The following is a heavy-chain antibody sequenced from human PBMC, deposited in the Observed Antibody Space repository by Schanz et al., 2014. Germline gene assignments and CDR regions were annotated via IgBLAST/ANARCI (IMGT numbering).Heavy chain of an antibody. CDR2: IWSDGSTK. Sequence: VRLVESGGGVVQFGRSLRLSCVASGFTFSSYGIHWFRQPAGKGLEWVAVIWSDGSTKYYADSVKGRFTISRDNSKNTLYLQMNTLRAEDTAVYYCARDRGYCSGGSCLTFDYWGQGTLVTVSS. D-gene: IGHD2-15*01. CDR1: GFTFSSYG. CDR3: ARDRGYCSGGSCLTFDY. V-gene: IGHV3-33*01. J-gene: IGHJ4*02.